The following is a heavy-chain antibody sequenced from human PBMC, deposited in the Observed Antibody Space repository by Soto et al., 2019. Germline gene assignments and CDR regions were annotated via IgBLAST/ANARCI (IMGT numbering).Heavy chain of an antibody. CDR3: ARDKRLLWSGYDLYGMDV. CDR1: GGSISSYY. CDR2: IYYSGCT. V-gene: IGHV4-59*12. Sequence: SETLSLTCTVSGGSISSYYWSWIRQPPGKGLEWIGYIYYSGCTYYNPSLKSRVTISVDTSKNQFSLKLSSVTAADTAVYYCARDKRLLWSGYDLYGMDVWGQGTTVTVSS. D-gene: IGHD3-3*01. J-gene: IGHJ6*02.